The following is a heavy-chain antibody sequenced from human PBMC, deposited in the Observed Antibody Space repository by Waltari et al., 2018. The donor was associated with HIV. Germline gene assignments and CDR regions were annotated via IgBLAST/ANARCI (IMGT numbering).Heavy chain of an antibody. V-gene: IGHV3-9*01. CDR1: GFTFDDHA. J-gene: IGHJ4*02. Sequence: EVQLVESGGELVQPGRSLRLSCAASGFTFDDHAMHWVRHGPGKGLEWVSGINWNGGTIGYAASVKGRFTGSRDNAKNSLSLQMNSLRADDTAFYYCARDMGSTLTNNIDNWGQGTLVTVSS. CDR3: ARDMGSTLTNNIDN. CDR2: INWNGGTI. D-gene: IGHD4-4*01.